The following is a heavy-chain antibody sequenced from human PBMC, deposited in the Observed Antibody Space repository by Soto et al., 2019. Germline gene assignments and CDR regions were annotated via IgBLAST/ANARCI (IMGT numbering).Heavy chain of an antibody. CDR3: ARDKWYGAYFPYWYFDL. V-gene: IGHV4-61*01. CDR1: GVSVSSGSYY. D-gene: IGHD4-17*01. J-gene: IGHJ2*01. Sequence: QVQLQESGPGLVKPSETLSLTCTVSGVSVSSGSYYWSWIRQPPGKGLEWIGYIYNSGNTKYNPSLKSQFTISEDPSKNQFSLKLRSVPAADTAVYYCARDKWYGAYFPYWYFDLWGRGTLVTVSS. CDR2: IYNSGNT.